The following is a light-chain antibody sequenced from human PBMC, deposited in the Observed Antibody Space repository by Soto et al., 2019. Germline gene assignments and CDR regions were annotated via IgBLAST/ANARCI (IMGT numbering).Light chain of an antibody. CDR3: QQRSNWPHT. Sequence: EIVLTQSPAPLSLSPGERATLSFRASQSVSSYLAWYQQKPGQAPRLLIYDASNRATGIPARFSGSGSGTDFTLTISSLEPEAFAVYYCQQRSNWPHTFGQGTKLEIK. CDR1: QSVSSY. CDR2: DAS. J-gene: IGKJ2*01. V-gene: IGKV3-11*01.